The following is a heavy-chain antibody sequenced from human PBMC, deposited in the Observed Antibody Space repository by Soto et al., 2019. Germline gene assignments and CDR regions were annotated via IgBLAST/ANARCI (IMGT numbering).Heavy chain of an antibody. V-gene: IGHV3-9*02. CDR2: ITWTNGEI. CDR1: GFFPNSYA. CDR3: ARGVRQWAPDS. J-gene: IGHJ4*02. Sequence: EVQLVESGGGLAQVGTSLRLSCVGYGFFPNSYAMHWVRQAPGKGLEWVSGITWTNGEIGYADSVKGRFTLSRDKAKNSLFLQMDSLRPDDTALYYCARGVRQWAPDSWGQGTLVTVSS. D-gene: IGHD1-1*01.